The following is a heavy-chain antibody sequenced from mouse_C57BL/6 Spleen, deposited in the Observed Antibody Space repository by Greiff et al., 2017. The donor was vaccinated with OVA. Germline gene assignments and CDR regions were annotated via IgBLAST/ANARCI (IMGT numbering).Heavy chain of an antibody. J-gene: IGHJ2*01. Sequence: EVKLVESGGGLVKPGRSLKLSCAASGFTFSDYGMHWVRQAPEKGLEWVAYISSGSSTIYYADTVKGRFTISRDNAKNTLFLQMTSLRSEDTAMYYCARGYYSNYQDYWGQGTTLTVSS. CDR3: ARGYYSNYQDY. D-gene: IGHD2-5*01. CDR1: GFTFSDYG. CDR2: ISSGSSTI. V-gene: IGHV5-17*01.